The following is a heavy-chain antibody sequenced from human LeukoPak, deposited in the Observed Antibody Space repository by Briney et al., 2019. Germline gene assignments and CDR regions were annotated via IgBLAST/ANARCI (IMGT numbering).Heavy chain of an antibody. V-gene: IGHV3-23*01. CDR3: AKGDPLNIGYIAVAGTVDY. J-gene: IGHJ4*02. Sequence: GGSLRLSCAASGFTFSSYGMSWVRQAPGKGLEWVSAISGSGGSTYYADSVKGRFTISRDNSKNTLYLQMNSLRAEDTAVYYCAKGDPLNIGYIAVAGTVDYWGQGTLVTVSS. CDR2: ISGSGGST. CDR1: GFTFSSYG. D-gene: IGHD6-19*01.